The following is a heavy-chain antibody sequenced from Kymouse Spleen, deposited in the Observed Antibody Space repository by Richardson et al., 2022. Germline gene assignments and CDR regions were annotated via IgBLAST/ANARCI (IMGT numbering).Heavy chain of an antibody. CDR1: GFTFDDYA. V-gene: IGHV3-9*01. J-gene: IGHJ4*02. CDR2: ISWNSGSI. D-gene: IGHD3-10*01. CDR3: AKDKDYYGSGSYIDY. Sequence: EVQLVESGGGLVQPGRSLRLSCAASGFTFDDYAMHWVRQAPGKGLEWVSGISWNSGSIGYADSVKGRFTISRDNAKNSLYLQMNSLRAEDTALYYCAKDKDYYGSGSYIDYWGQGTLVTVSS.